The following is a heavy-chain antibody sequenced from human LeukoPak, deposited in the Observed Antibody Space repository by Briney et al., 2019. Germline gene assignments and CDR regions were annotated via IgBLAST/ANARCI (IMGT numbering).Heavy chain of an antibody. V-gene: IGHV3-23*01. CDR2: ISGSGGST. CDR1: GFTFSSYA. J-gene: IGHJ4*02. CDR3: AKDLPYYDFWSGYPDY. D-gene: IGHD3-3*01. Sequence: PGGSLRLSCAASGFTFSSYAMSWVRQAPGKGLEWVSAISGSGGSTYYADSVKGRFTISRDNSKNTLYLQMNSLRAEDTAVYYCAKDLPYYDFWSGYPDYWGQGTLVTVSS.